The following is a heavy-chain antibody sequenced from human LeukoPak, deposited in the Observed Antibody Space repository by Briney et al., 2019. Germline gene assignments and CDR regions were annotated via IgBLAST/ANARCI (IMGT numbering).Heavy chain of an antibody. CDR1: GYTFTSYG. D-gene: IGHD3-10*01. CDR2: ISAYNGNT. V-gene: IGHV1-18*01. Sequence: GASVKVSCKASGYTFTSYGISWVRQAPGQGLEWMGWISAYNGNTNYAQKLQGRVTMTTDTSTSTAYMELRSLRSDDTAVYYCARDHAAYTMVRGVMHWFDPWGQGTLVTVSS. J-gene: IGHJ5*02. CDR3: ARDHAAYTMVRGVMHWFDP.